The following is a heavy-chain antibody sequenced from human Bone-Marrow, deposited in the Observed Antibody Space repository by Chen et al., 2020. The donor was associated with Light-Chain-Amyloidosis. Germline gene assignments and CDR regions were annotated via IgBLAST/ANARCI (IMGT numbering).Heavy chain of an antibody. J-gene: IGHJ4*02. V-gene: IGHV4-4*07. CDR3: ARSSDSSGYLAYYFDY. CDR1: GGSISSYY. D-gene: IGHD3-22*01. Sequence: QVQLQESGPGLVKPSETLSLTCTVSGGSISSYYWSWIRQPAGKGLEWIGRIYTSGSTNYNPSLKSRVTMSVDTSKNQFSLKLSSVTAADTAVYYCARSSDSSGYLAYYFDYWGQGTLVTVSS. CDR2: IYTSGST.